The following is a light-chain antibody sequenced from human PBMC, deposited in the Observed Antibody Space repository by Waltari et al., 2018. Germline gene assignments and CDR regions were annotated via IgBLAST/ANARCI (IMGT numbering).Light chain of an antibody. J-gene: IGKJ2*01. CDR2: GTS. V-gene: IGKV3-15*01. Sequence: EIVMTQSPATLSVSPGDTVTLSCRASQSVRGNVVWYHQRPGRAPRLLIYGTSTRPTGVPARFSGSGSGTDFTLTISGLQSEDFGIYYCQQYVDSPPYTFGQGTKLEI. CDR1: QSVRGN. CDR3: QQYVDSPPYT.